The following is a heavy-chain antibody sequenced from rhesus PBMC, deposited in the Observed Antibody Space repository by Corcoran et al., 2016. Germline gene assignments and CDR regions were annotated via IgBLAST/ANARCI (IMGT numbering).Heavy chain of an antibody. J-gene: IGHJ4*01. CDR3: ARDTRRYSGSYYYFDY. CDR2: ISYDGSKK. D-gene: IGHD3-16*01. CDR1: GFTFSSYG. Sequence: EVQLVESGGGLVQPGGSLRLSCAASGFTFSSYGMHWVRQAPGKGLEWVAVISYDGSKKYYADSVKDRFTISRENSKNILYLQSTNLKVEDTAVYYGARDTRRYSGSYYYFDYWGQGVLVTVSS. V-gene: IGHV3-54*02.